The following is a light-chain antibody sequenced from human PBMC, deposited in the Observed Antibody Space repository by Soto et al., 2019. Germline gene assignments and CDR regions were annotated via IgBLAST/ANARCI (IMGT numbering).Light chain of an antibody. CDR1: SSDVGSYNL. V-gene: IGLV2-23*01. Sequence: QSALTQPASVSGSPGQSITISCTGTSSDVGSYNLVSWYQQHPGKAPKLMIYEGSKRPSGVSNRFSVSKSGNTASLTISGLQAEDEADYYCCSYAGSYNYVFGTGTKLTVL. CDR2: EGS. J-gene: IGLJ1*01. CDR3: CSYAGSYNYV.